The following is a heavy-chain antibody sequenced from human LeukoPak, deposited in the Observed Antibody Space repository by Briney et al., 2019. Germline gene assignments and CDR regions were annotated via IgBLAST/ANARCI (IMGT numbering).Heavy chain of an antibody. CDR1: GFTFSSYG. V-gene: IGHV3-33*01. CDR2: IWYDGSNK. Sequence: GGSLRLSCAASGFTFSSYGMHWVRQAPGKGLEWVAVIWYDGSNKYYADSVKGRFTISRDNSKNTLYLQMNSLRAEDTAVYYCARDSTVTGAFDYWGQGTLVTVSS. CDR3: ARDSTVTGAFDY. J-gene: IGHJ4*02. D-gene: IGHD4-17*01.